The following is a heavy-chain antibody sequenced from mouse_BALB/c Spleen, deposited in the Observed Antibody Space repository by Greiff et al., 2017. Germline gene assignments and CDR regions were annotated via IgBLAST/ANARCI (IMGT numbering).Heavy chain of an antibody. CDR3: ARGNGKYFDY. D-gene: IGHD2-1*01. CDR2: ISYSGST. V-gene: IGHV3-2*02. J-gene: IGHJ2*01. CDR1: GYSITSDYA. Sequence: EVKLQESGPGLVKPSQSLSLTCTVTGYSITSDYAWNWIRQFPGNKLEWMGYISYSGSTSYNPSLKSRISITRDTSKNQFFLQSNSVTTEDTATYYCARGNGKYFDYWGQGTTLTVSS.